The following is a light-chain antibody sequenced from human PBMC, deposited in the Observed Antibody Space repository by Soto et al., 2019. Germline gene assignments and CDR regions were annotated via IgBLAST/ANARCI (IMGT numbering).Light chain of an antibody. CDR2: EVS. Sequence: QSVLTQPASVSGSPGQSITISCTGTSSDVGCHNYVSWYQQHPDKVPKLTIYEVSLRPSGISSCFSGSKSGNTASLTISGLQAEDEADYYCNSYTTSSTYVFGTGTKVTVL. CDR1: SSDVGCHNY. J-gene: IGLJ1*01. CDR3: NSYTTSSTYV. V-gene: IGLV2-14*01.